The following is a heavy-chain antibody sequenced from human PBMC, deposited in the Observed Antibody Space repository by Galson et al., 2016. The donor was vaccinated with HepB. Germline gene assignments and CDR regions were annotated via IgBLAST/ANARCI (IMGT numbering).Heavy chain of an antibody. V-gene: IGHV4/OR15-8*02. CDR1: GDSISNNYW. CDR2: IYQTGTA. J-gene: IGHJ4*02. CDR3: SRGTLVTTATMAFDY. Sequence: SETLSLTCAVSGDSISNNYWWTWVRQFPGQGLEWIGEIYQTGTANYNPSFTSRATLSIDKSKNQISLSLGSVTAADTAVYYCSRGTLVTTATMAFDYWGQGTLVSVSS. D-gene: IGHD4-11*01.